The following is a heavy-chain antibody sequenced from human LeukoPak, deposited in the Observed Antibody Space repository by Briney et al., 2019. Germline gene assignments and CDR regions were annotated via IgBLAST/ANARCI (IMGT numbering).Heavy chain of an antibody. CDR1: GDSVSSNSVT. CDR3: ARRLTQYDCFDP. D-gene: IGHD2-2*01. J-gene: IGHJ5*02. V-gene: IGHV6-1*01. Sequence: SQTLSLTCAISGDSVSSNSVTWNWIRQSPSRGLEWLGRTNYRSTWYNDYEVSVRGRITVNPDTSKNQFSLHLNSVTPEDTAVYYCARRLTQYDCFDPWGQGILVTVSS. CDR2: TNYRSTWYN.